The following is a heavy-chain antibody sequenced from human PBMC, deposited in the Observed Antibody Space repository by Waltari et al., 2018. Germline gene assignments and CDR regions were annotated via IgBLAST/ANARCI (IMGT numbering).Heavy chain of an antibody. Sequence: QVQLVESGGGVVQPGRSLRLSCAASGFTFSSYAMHWVRQAPGKGRGWGAVISYDGSNKYYADSVKGRFTISRDNSKNTLYLQMNSLRAEDTAVYYCASLDYGDHGCYWGQGTLVTVSS. D-gene: IGHD4-17*01. V-gene: IGHV3-30-3*01. J-gene: IGHJ4*02. CDR2: ISYDGSNK. CDR3: ASLDYGDHGCY. CDR1: GFTFSSYA.